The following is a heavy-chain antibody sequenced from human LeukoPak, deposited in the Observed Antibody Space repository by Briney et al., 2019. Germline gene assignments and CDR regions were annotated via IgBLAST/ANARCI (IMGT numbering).Heavy chain of an antibody. CDR3: ARDGQHGDSIDY. CDR1: GYTFTGYY. D-gene: IGHD4-17*01. J-gene: IGHJ4*02. V-gene: IGHV1-2*02. CDR2: INPNSGGT. Sequence: ASVKVSCKASGYTFTGYYMHWVRQAPGQGLEWMGWINPNSGGTNYAQKFQGRVTMTRDTSISTAYMELSRLRSDGTAVYYCARDGQHGDSIDYWGQGTLVTVSS.